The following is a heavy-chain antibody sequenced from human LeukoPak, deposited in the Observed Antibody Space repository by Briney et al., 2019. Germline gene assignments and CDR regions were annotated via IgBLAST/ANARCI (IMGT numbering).Heavy chain of an antibody. J-gene: IGHJ4*02. CDR2: IRSKGYGGTT. CDR1: GFTVGDYS. D-gene: IGHD5-18*01. CDR3: SRQWKQLPYYFDY. Sequence: PGGSLRLSCTGSGFTVGDYSLSWFRQAPGKGLEWVGFIRSKGYGGTTEYAASVKGRFIISRDDSKSIAYLQMNSLKSDDTGLYYCSRQWKQLPYYFDYWGQGTLVTVSS. V-gene: IGHV3-49*03.